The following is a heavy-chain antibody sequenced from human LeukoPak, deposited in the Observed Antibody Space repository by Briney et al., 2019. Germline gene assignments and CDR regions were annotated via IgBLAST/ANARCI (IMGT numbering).Heavy chain of an antibody. J-gene: IGHJ4*02. V-gene: IGHV4-34*01. D-gene: IGHD5-12*01. CDR3: AISTPGWLRGGWGESAFDY. Sequence: PSETLSLTCAVYGGSFSGYYWSWIRQPPGKGLEWIGEINHSGSTNYNPSLKSRVTISVDTSKNQFSLKLSSVTAADTAVYYCAISTPGWLRGGWGESAFDYWGQGTLVTVSS. CDR1: GGSFSGYY. CDR2: INHSGST.